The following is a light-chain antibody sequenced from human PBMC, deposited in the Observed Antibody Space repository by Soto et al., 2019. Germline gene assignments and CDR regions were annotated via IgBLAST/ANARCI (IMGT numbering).Light chain of an antibody. J-gene: IGKJ5*01. Sequence: ASVGDRVPIPCRASQSISSWLAWYQQKPGKAPKLLIYDASSLESGVPSRFSGSGSGTEFTLTISSLQPDDFATYYCQQYNSYPVTFGQGTRLEIK. CDR2: DAS. CDR3: QQYNSYPVT. CDR1: QSISSW. V-gene: IGKV1-5*01.